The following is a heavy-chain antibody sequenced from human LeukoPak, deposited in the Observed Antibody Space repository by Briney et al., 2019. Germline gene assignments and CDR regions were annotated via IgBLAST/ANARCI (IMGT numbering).Heavy chain of an antibody. CDR3: ARDWVGDCSGGSCYYFDY. Sequence: GGSLLLSCAASGFTFSSYSMNWVRQAPGKGLEWVSSISSSSSYIYYADSVKGRFTISRDNAKNSLYLQMNSLRAEDTAVYYCARDWVGDCSGGSCYYFDYWGQGTLVTVSS. CDR2: ISSSSSYI. CDR1: GFTFSSYS. D-gene: IGHD2-15*01. J-gene: IGHJ4*02. V-gene: IGHV3-21*01.